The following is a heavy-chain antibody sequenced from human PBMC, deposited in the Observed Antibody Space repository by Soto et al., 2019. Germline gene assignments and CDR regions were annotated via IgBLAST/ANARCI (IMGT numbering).Heavy chain of an antibody. Sequence: ASVKVSCKASGYTFTSYGISWVRQAPGQGLEWMGWISAYNGNTNYAQKLQGRVTMTTDTSTSTAYMELRSPRSDDTAVYYCGTAFRSSSWPTLDYWGQGTLVTVSS. CDR3: GTAFRSSSWPTLDY. D-gene: IGHD6-13*01. CDR2: ISAYNGNT. V-gene: IGHV1-18*01. J-gene: IGHJ4*02. CDR1: GYTFTSYG.